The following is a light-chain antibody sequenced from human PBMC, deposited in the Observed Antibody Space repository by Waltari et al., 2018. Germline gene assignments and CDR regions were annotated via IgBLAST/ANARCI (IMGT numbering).Light chain of an antibody. CDR3: SSYAGSSKGV. Sequence: QSALTQPASVSGSPGQSITISCTGTSSDVGNYKRVSWYQHHPGKAPKLMIYAVSKRPSGVSVRFSGSKSGDMASLTISGLQPEDEAEYFCSSYAGSSKGVFGGGTKVTVL. CDR1: SSDVGNYKR. CDR2: AVS. V-gene: IGLV2-23*02. J-gene: IGLJ2*01.